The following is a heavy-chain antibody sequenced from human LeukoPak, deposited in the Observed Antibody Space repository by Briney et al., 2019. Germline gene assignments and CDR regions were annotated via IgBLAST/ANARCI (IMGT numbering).Heavy chain of an antibody. J-gene: IGHJ4*02. CDR2: IFYSGST. Sequence: SETLSLTCTVSGGSISSSSYYWGWIRQPPGKGLDWIGSIFYSGSTYYNPSLKSRVTISVDTSKNQFSLKLSSVTAADTAVYYCARDGRLGTTMVYRVFDYWGQGTLVTVSS. V-gene: IGHV4-39*02. CDR1: GGSISSSSYY. D-gene: IGHD5-18*01. CDR3: ARDGRLGTTMVYRVFDY.